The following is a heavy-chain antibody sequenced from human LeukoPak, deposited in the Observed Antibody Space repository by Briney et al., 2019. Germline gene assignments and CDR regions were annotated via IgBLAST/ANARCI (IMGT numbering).Heavy chain of an antibody. CDR3: ARADIVATKDY. V-gene: IGHV1-2*06. Sequence: ASVKVSCKASGYTFTGYYMHWVRLAPGQGLEWMGRINPNSGGTNYAQKFQGRVTLTRDTSISTAYMELSKLRSDDTAVYYCARADIVATKDYWGQGTLVTVSS. D-gene: IGHD2-21*01. CDR2: INPNSGGT. CDR1: GYTFTGYY. J-gene: IGHJ4*02.